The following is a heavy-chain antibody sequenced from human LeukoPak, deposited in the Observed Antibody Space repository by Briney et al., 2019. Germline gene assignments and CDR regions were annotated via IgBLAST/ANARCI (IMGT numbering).Heavy chain of an antibody. J-gene: IGHJ4*02. CDR3: ARDSGPSIVVVPAPGD. CDR2: MYYSGST. D-gene: IGHD2-2*01. V-gene: IGHV4-39*02. Sequence: KASETLSLTCTVSGGSISSSNYYWGWIRQPPGKGLEWIGNMYYSGSTYYNPSLKSRVTISVDTSKNQFSLKLSSVTAADTAVYYCARDSGPSIVVVPAPGDWGQGTLVTVSS. CDR1: GGSISSSNYY.